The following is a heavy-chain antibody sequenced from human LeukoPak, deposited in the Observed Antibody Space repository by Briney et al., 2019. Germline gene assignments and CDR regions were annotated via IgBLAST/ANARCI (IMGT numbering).Heavy chain of an antibody. CDR2: ISWNSGSI. D-gene: IGHD2-21*02. J-gene: IGHJ4*02. Sequence: PGGSLRLSCAASGFTFDDYAMHWVRQAPGKGLEWVSGISWNSGSIGYADSVKGRFTISRDNAKNSLYLQMNSLRAEDTAVYYCAKKDPVVTAGGFDYWGQGTLVTVSS. CDR3: AKKDPVVTAGGFDY. V-gene: IGHV3-9*01. CDR1: GFTFDDYA.